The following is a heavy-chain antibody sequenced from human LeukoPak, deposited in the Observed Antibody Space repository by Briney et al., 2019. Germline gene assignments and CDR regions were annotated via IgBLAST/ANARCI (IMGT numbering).Heavy chain of an antibody. Sequence: SETLSLTCTVSGGSISSYYWSWIRQPPGKGLEWIGYIYYSGSTNYNPSLKSRVTISVDTSKNRFSLKLSSVTAADTAVYYCAREGSGINTGYFDLWGRGTLVTVSS. CDR3: AREGSGINTGYFDL. J-gene: IGHJ2*01. CDR2: IYYSGST. D-gene: IGHD3-10*01. V-gene: IGHV4-59*01. CDR1: GGSISSYY.